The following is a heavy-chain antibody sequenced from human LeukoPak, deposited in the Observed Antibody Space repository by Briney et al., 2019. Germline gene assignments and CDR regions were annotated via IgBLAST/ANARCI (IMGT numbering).Heavy chain of an antibody. CDR3: GTGSASDI. Sequence: GGSLRLSCAASGFTFSDSWMSWVRQAPGKWLEWVGRITRKTDGETTDYAAPVKGRFTISRDDSKNTLYLQMNSLKIEDTAVYYCGTGSASDIWGQGTMVTVSS. CDR1: GFTFSDSW. CDR2: ITRKTDGETT. V-gene: IGHV3-15*01. D-gene: IGHD7-27*01. J-gene: IGHJ3*02.